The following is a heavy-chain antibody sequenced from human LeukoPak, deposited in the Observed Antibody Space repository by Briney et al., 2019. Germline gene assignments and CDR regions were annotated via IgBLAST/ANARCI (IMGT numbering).Heavy chain of an antibody. CDR3: AKDLGFMVRGVHYGMDV. D-gene: IGHD3-10*01. V-gene: IGHV3-30*18. J-gene: IGHJ6*04. CDR2: ISYDGSNK. Sequence: GGSLRLSCAASGFTFSSYGMHWVRQAPGKGLEWVAVISYDGSNKYYADSVKGRFTISRDNSKNTPYLQMNSLRAEDTAVYYCAKDLGFMVRGVHYGMDVWGKGTTVTVSS. CDR1: GFTFSSYG.